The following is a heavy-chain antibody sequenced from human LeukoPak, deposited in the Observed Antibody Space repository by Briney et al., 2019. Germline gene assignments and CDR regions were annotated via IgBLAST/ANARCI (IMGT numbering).Heavy chain of an antibody. D-gene: IGHD3-10*01. V-gene: IGHV1-18*01. J-gene: IGHJ3*01. CDR2: ISAYNGNT. CDR3: ARKDGSGSYYNVYGV. CDR1: GYTFTSYG. Sequence: ASVKVSCKASGYTFTSYGISWVRQAPGQGLEWMGWISAYNGNTNYAQKLQGRVTMTTDTSTSTAYMELRSLRSEDTAVYYCARKDGSGSYYNVYGVWGQGTMVTVSS.